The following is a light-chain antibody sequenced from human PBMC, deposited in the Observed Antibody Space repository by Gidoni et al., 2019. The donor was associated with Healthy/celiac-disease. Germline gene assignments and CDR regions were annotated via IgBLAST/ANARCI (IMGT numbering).Light chain of an antibody. CDR1: QSVSSY. J-gene: IGKJ5*01. CDR3: QQRSNWPPIT. V-gene: IGKV3-11*01. Sequence: TLSCRASQSVSSYLAWYQQKPGQAPRLLIYDASNRATGIPARFSGSGSGTDFTLTISSLEPEDFAVYYCQQRSNWPPITFGQGTRLEIK. CDR2: DAS.